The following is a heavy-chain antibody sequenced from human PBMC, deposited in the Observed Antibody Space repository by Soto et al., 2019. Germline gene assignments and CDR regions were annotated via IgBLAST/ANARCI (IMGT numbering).Heavy chain of an antibody. CDR1: GGSISSYY. CDR2: IYYSGST. CDR3: ARLSIAARPGWGYYYMDV. J-gene: IGHJ6*03. Sequence: PSETLSLTCTVSGGSISSYYWSWIRQPPGKGLEWIGYIYYSGSTNYNPSLKSRVTISVDTSKNQFSLKLSSVTAADTAVYYCARLSIAARPGWGYYYMDVWGKGTTVTVSS. V-gene: IGHV4-59*08. D-gene: IGHD6-6*01.